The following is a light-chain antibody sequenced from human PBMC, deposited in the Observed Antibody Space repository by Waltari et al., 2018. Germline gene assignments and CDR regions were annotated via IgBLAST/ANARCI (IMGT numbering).Light chain of an antibody. V-gene: IGKV1D-12*01. Sequence: DIQMTQSPASVSASVGDRVTITCRASQDIHTWLAWYQQKPGKAPKLLISAASSLQSGVPSRFRGSGSGTDFTLTISRLQPEDFATYYCQEANMFPFTFGPGTKVDIK. CDR1: QDIHTW. CDR3: QEANMFPFT. CDR2: AAS. J-gene: IGKJ3*01.